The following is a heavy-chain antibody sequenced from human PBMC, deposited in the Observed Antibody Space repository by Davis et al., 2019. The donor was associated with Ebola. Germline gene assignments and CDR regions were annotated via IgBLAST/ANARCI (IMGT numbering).Heavy chain of an antibody. Sequence: LRLSCTVSGASISSGAYYWSWIRPHPGQGLEWIGNTYYSASTHYNPSLKSRVAISVDTSKNQFSLKLSSVTAADTAVFYCARVRSLGVGYTFGHSVFDYWGQGTLVTVSS. V-gene: IGHV4-31*03. J-gene: IGHJ4*02. D-gene: IGHD5-24*01. CDR2: TYYSAST. CDR1: GASISSGAYY. CDR3: ARVRSLGVGYTFGHSVFDY.